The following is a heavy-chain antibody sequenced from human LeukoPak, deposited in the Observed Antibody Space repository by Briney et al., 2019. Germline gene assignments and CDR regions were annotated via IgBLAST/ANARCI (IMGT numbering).Heavy chain of an antibody. CDR2: INPNSGGT. V-gene: IGHV1-2*02. Sequence: ASVKVSCKASGYTFTGYYIHWVRQAPGQGLEWMGWINPNSGGTNYAQKFQGRVTMTRDTSISTAYMELSRLRSDDTAVYYCARDRIVGATNAFDIWGQGTMVIVSS. CDR3: ARDRIVGATNAFDI. J-gene: IGHJ3*02. CDR1: GYTFTGYY. D-gene: IGHD1-26*01.